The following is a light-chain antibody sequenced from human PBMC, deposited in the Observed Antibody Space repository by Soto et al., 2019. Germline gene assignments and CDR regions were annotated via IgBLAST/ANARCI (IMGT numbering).Light chain of an antibody. CDR2: EVS. CDR1: SSDVGGYNY. J-gene: IGLJ3*02. Sequence: QSALTQPPSASGSPGQSVTISCTGTSSDVGGYNYVSWYQQHPGKAPKLIIYEVSKWPSGIPDRFSGSKSDNTASLTVSGLQAEDEADYYCNAYAGSNNWVFGGWTKVTVL. V-gene: IGLV2-8*01. CDR3: NAYAGSNNWV.